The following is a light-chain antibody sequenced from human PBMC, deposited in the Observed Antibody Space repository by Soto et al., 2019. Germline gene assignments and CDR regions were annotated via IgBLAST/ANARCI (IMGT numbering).Light chain of an antibody. CDR2: KAS. V-gene: IGKV1-5*03. CDR3: QQFYRLPT. Sequence: DIQMTQSPSTLSASVGDRVTITCRASQSIGSWLAWYQQIPGKAPKVLIYKASTLKSGVPSRFSGSGSGTEFTLTISRLQPDDFATYYCQQFYRLPTFGGGTKVEIK. CDR1: QSIGSW. J-gene: IGKJ4*01.